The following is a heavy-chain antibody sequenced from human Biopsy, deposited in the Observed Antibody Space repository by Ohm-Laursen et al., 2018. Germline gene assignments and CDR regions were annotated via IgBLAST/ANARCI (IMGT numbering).Heavy chain of an antibody. CDR1: GFTFSSHA. CDR3: ARARGSGRLGYHFDY. Sequence: SLRLSCAAPGFTFSSHAMSWVRQAPGKGLEWVANIKQDGNEKYYVDSVMGRFTISRDNGKNSLYLQMNSLRAEDTAVYYCARARGSGRLGYHFDYWGQGTLVTVSS. V-gene: IGHV3-7*01. J-gene: IGHJ4*02. D-gene: IGHD1-26*01. CDR2: IKQDGNEK.